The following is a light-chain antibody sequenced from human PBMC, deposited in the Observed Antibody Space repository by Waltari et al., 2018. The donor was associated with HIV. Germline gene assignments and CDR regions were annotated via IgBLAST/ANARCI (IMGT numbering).Light chain of an antibody. V-gene: IGLV2-8*01. CDR3: ASHAGSKDV. CDR2: DVT. J-gene: IGLJ2*01. Sequence: QSALTQPPSASGSPGQSVTISCTGTSSDVGAYNSVSWFQQHPGKAPKLMIYDVTKRPSGVPDRFSGSKSGNTAFLTVSGLQAEDEADYYCASHAGSKDVFGGGTRLTVL. CDR1: SSDVGAYNS.